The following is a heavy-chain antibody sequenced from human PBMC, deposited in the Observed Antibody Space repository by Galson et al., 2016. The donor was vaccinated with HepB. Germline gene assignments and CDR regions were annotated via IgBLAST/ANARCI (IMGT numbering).Heavy chain of an antibody. CDR2: ISNGGTTT. J-gene: IGHJ4*02. CDR1: GFTLGDYY. D-gene: IGHD4-11*01. Sequence: SLRLSCAASGFTLGDYYMSWIRQAPGMGLEWISHISNGGTTTDYADSVRGRFTISRDNAGNSLFLHMHSLRADDTAVYYCATHIDYSDSTDHWGQGTLVTVPS. CDR3: ATHIDYSDSTDH. V-gene: IGHV3-11*04.